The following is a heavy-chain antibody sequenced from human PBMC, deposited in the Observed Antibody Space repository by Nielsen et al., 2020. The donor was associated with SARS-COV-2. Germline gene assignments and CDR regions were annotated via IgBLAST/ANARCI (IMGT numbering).Heavy chain of an antibody. CDR1: GFTFDDYG. V-gene: IGHV3-30*18. CDR3: AKGDHSPGDY. J-gene: IGHJ4*02. CDR2: ISYDGSNK. Sequence: GGSLRLSCAASGFTFDDYGMSWVRQAPGKGLEWVAVISYDGSNKYYADSVRGRFTISRDNSKNTLYLQMNSLRPEDTAVYYCAKGDHSPGDYWGQGILVTVSS. D-gene: IGHD1-14*01.